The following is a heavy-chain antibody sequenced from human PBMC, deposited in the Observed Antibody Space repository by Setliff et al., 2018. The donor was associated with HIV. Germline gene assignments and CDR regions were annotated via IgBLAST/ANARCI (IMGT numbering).Heavy chain of an antibody. D-gene: IGHD5-12*01. V-gene: IGHV3-23*01. CDR2: VDTSGGDT. J-gene: IGHJ4*02. CDR1: GFTFTNYA. Sequence: GGSLRLSCAASGFTFTNYAMSWVRQAPGKGLEWVSSVDTSGGDTYFADSVKGRFTLSRDNAKNSLYLQMNSLRAEDTAVYYCARCRDGYKTFDYWGQGALVTVSS. CDR3: ARCRDGYKTFDY.